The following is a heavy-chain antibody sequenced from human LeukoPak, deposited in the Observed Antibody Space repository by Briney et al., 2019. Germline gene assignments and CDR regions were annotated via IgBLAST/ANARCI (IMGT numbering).Heavy chain of an antibody. D-gene: IGHD2-2*01. J-gene: IGHJ6*02. Sequence: GASVKVSCKASGGTFSSYAISWVRQAPGQGLEWMGGIIPIFGTANYAQKFQGRVTITADESTSTAYMELSRLRSEDTAVYYCASSGVVVPAAAIYYYYGMDVWGQGTTVTVSS. CDR2: IIPIFGTA. V-gene: IGHV1-69*13. CDR3: ASSGVVVPAAAIYYYYGMDV. CDR1: GGTFSSYA.